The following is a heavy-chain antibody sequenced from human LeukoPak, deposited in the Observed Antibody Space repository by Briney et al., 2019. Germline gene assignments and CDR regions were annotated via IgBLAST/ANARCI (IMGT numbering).Heavy chain of an antibody. CDR3: ARARNCDY. CDR2: ISGSGGST. D-gene: IGHD1-7*01. J-gene: IGHJ4*02. CDR1: GFTFSSYA. Sequence: GGSLRLSCAASGFTFSSYAMSWVRQAPGKGLEWVSAISGSGGSTYYADSVKGRFTISRDNAKNSLSLQMNSLRAEDTAVYYCARARNCDYWGQGTLVTVSS. V-gene: IGHV3-23*01.